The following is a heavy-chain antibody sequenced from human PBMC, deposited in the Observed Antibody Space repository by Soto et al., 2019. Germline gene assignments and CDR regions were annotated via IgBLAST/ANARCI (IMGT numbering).Heavy chain of an antibody. CDR2: ISGSGVTT. V-gene: IGHV3-23*01. CDR3: AKFFAETGGSSGWPWSFHF. Sequence: EVQLLESGGGLVQPGGSLRLSGAASGFTLRGYAMTWVRQAPGRGREWVPAISGSGVTTYYAGSVKGRFTISRDNSKNTLFLQMNSLRAEDSAVYYCAKFFAETGGSSGWPWSFHFWGQGTLVTVSS. J-gene: IGHJ4*02. CDR1: GFTLRGYA. D-gene: IGHD6-25*01.